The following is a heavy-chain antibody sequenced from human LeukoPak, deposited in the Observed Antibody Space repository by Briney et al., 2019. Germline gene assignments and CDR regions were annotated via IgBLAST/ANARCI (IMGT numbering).Heavy chain of an antibody. CDR3: ASHQELLWFGEFDY. V-gene: IGHV3-30*03. D-gene: IGHD3-10*01. CDR2: VSYDESHK. J-gene: IGHJ4*02. CDR1: GFTFSSFG. Sequence: GGSLRLSCAASGFTFSSFGMHWVRQAPGKGLEWVAVVSYDESHKYYADSMKGRFTISRDNSKNTLYLQMNSLRAEDTAVYYCASHQELLWFGEFDYWGQGTLVTVSS.